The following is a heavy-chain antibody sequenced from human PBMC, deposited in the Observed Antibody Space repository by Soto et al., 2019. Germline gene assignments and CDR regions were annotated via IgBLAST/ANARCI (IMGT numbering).Heavy chain of an antibody. CDR2: IIPILGIA. D-gene: IGHD6-13*01. CDR1: GGTFSSYT. J-gene: IGHJ6*02. V-gene: IGHV1-69*08. CDR3: ARDQAAAVDYYYGMDV. Sequence: QVQLVQSGAEVKKPGSSVKVSCKASGGTFSSYTISWVRQAPGQGLEWMGRIIPILGIANYAQKFQGRVTLTADNSTSTAYLELSSLRSEDTAVYYCARDQAAAVDYYYGMDVWGQGTTVTVSS.